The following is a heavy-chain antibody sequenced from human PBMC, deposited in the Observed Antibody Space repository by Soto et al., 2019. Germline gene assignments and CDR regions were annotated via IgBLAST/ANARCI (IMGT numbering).Heavy chain of an antibody. Sequence: EVQLVESGGGLVKPGGSLRLSCAASGFTFSSYSMNWVRQAPGKGLEWVSSISSSSSYIYYADSVKGRLTISRDNAKNSLYLQMNSLRAEDTAVYYCARLWLGGVPAALAFDYWGQGTLVTVSS. D-gene: IGHD2-2*01. J-gene: IGHJ4*02. CDR1: GFTFSSYS. V-gene: IGHV3-21*01. CDR3: ARLWLGGVPAALAFDY. CDR2: ISSSSSYI.